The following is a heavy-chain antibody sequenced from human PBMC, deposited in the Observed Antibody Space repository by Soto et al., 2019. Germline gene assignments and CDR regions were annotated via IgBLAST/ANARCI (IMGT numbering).Heavy chain of an antibody. Sequence: QVQMVQSGAEVKKPGASVKVSCRASGYTFTTNGISWVRPAPGQGLEWMGWISTYSGNTNYAQNLQGRVTMTTDTSTSTAYMELRSLRSDDTALYYCARDKSHGFDIWGQGTMVTVSS. V-gene: IGHV1-18*01. J-gene: IGHJ3*02. CDR2: ISTYSGNT. CDR3: ARDKSHGFDI. CDR1: GYTFTTNG.